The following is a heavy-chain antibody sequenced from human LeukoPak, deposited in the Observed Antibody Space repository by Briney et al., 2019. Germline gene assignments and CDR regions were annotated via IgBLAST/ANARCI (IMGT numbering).Heavy chain of an antibody. V-gene: IGHV1-58*01. D-gene: IGHD2-15*01. Sequence: SVKVSCKASGFTFTSSAVQWVRQARGQRLEWIGWIVVGSGNTTYAQKPQERVTITRDMSTSTAYMELSSLRSEDTAVYYCAAGYCSGGSCYPYYYYGMDVWGQGTTVTVSS. CDR3: AAGYCSGGSCYPYYYYGMDV. CDR2: IVVGSGNT. CDR1: GFTFTSSA. J-gene: IGHJ6*02.